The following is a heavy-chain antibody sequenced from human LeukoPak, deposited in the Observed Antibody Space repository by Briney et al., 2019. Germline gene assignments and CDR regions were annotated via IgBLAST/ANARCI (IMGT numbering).Heavy chain of an antibody. CDR2: IGGSGGDT. V-gene: IGHV3-23*01. Sequence: PGGSLRLSCPVSGYTFSNYAMSWVRQAPGKGLEWVSAIGGSGGDTYYADSVKGRFTISRDNSKNTLYLQMNSLRAKDTAVYYLAKERGGYNPFDYWGQGTLVTVSS. CDR3: AKERGGYNPFDY. D-gene: IGHD5-24*01. CDR1: GYTFSNYA. J-gene: IGHJ4*02.